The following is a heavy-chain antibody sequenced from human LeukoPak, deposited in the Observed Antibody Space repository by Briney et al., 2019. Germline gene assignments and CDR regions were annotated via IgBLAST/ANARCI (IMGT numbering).Heavy chain of an antibody. Sequence: PGGSLRLSCAASGFTFSSYEMNWVRQAPGKGLEWVSYISSSGSTIYYADSVKGRFTISRDNAKNSLFLQMNSLRAEDTAVYYCARDASLYCAGDTCYWAFDHWGQGTLVTVSS. J-gene: IGHJ4*02. V-gene: IGHV3-48*03. CDR1: GFTFSSYE. CDR3: ARDASLYCAGDTCYWAFDH. D-gene: IGHD2-21*02. CDR2: ISSSGSTI.